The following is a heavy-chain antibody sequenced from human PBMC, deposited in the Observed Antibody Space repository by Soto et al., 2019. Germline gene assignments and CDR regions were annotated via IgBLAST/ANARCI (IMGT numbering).Heavy chain of an antibody. CDR2: IYYSGTT. J-gene: IGHJ5*02. CDR1: GGSIDRSSFY. CDR3: VRLVTTTATGWFDP. V-gene: IGHV4-39*01. Sequence: QLLLQESGPGLVKPSETLSLTCTVSGGSIDRSSFYWAWIRLSPGTGLEWIGSIYYSGTTYYYPSLKSRVTISVDTSKNQFSLKLRSVTAADTSVYYCVRLVTTTATGWFDPWGQGTLVTVSS. D-gene: IGHD5-12*01.